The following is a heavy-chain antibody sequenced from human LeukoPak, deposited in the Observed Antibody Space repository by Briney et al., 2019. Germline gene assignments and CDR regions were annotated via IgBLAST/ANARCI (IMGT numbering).Heavy chain of an antibody. CDR1: GFTFSSYG. Sequence: GRSLRLSCAASGFTFSSYGMHWVRQAPGKGLEWVAVISYDGSNKYYADSVKGRFTISRDNSKNTLYLQMNSLRAEDTAVYYCAKDAGYCSGGSCYYFDYWGQGTLVTVSS. D-gene: IGHD2-15*01. CDR3: AKDAGYCSGGSCYYFDY. V-gene: IGHV3-30*18. CDR2: ISYDGSNK. J-gene: IGHJ4*02.